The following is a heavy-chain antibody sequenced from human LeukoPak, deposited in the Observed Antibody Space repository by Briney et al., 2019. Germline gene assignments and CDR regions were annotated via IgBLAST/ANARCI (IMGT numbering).Heavy chain of an antibody. D-gene: IGHD6-6*01. J-gene: IGHJ4*02. CDR3: ARVCGVGIAARPYYFDY. Sequence: PGRSLRLSCAASGFTFSSYAMHWVRQAPGKGLEWVAVISYDGSNKYYADSVKGRFTISRDNSRNTLYLQMNSPRAEDTAVYYCARVCGVGIAARPYYFDYWGQGTLVTVSS. CDR1: GFTFSSYA. CDR2: ISYDGSNK. V-gene: IGHV3-30-3*01.